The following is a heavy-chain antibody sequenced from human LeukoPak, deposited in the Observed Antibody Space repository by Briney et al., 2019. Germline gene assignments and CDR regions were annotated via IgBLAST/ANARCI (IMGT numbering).Heavy chain of an antibody. D-gene: IGHD3-10*01. CDR2: IKQDGSEK. V-gene: IGHV3-7*03. CDR1: GLTFSSYW. J-gene: IGHJ4*02. Sequence: GGSLRLSCAASGLTFSSYWMSWVRQAPGKGLEWVANIKQDGSEKYYVDSVKGRFTISRDNAKNSLYLQMNSLRAEDTAVYYCARSGGYWGQGTLVTVSS. CDR3: ARSGGY.